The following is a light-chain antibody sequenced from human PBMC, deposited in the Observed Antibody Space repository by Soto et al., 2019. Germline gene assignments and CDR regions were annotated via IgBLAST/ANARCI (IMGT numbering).Light chain of an antibody. CDR2: DVT. V-gene: IGLV2-11*01. CDR3: CSYAGSYTLVV. J-gene: IGLJ3*02. Sequence: QSALTQPRSVSGSPGQSVTISCTGTSSDVGGYNLVSWYQQYPGRAPKRLIYDVTKPPSGVPDRFSGSKSGNTASLTISGLQAEDEADYYFCSYAGSYTLVVFGGGTKVTVL. CDR1: SSDVGGYNL.